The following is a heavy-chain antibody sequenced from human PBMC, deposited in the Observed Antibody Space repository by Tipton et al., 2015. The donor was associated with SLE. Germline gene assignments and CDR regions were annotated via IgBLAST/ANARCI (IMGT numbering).Heavy chain of an antibody. Sequence: TLSLTCTVSGGSISSSSYYWGWIRQPPGKGLEWIGSIYYSGSTYYNPSLKGRVTISVDTSKNQFSLKLSCVTAADTAVYYCASLRFLEWLSLYYFDYWGQGTLVTVSP. CDR2: IYYSGST. D-gene: IGHD3-3*01. V-gene: IGHV4-39*01. CDR1: GGSISSSSYY. CDR3: ASLRFLEWLSLYYFDY. J-gene: IGHJ4*02.